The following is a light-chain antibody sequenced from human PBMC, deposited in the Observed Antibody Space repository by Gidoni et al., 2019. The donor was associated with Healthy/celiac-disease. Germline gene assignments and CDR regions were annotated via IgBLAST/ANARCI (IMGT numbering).Light chain of an antibody. V-gene: IGKV3-11*01. CDR3: QQRSNWPRT. CDR1: QSLSSY. J-gene: IGKJ1*01. CDR2: DAS. Sequence: ELVLSQSPAPLSLSPGERATLSCRASQSLSSYLACYRQKPGQATRLLIYDASNRATGMPARFSGSGSETDFTLTISSLEPEDCAVYYCQQRSNWPRTFXXXTKVEIK.